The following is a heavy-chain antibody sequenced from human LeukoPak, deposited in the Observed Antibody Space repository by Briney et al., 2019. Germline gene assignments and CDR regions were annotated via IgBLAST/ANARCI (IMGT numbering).Heavy chain of an antibody. CDR2: ISYDGSNK. CDR3: AREDSGDYKSDY. V-gene: IGHV3-30*04. D-gene: IGHD4-17*01. J-gene: IGHJ4*02. Sequence: GGSLRLSCAASGFTFSSYAMHWVRQAPGKGLEWVAVISYDGSNKYYADSVKGRFTISRDNSKNTLYLQMNSLRAEDTAVYYCAREDSGDYKSDYWGQGTLVTVSS. CDR1: GFTFSSYA.